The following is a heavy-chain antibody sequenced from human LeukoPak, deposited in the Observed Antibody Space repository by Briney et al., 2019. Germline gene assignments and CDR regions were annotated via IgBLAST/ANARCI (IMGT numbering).Heavy chain of an antibody. V-gene: IGHV1-8*01. J-gene: IGHJ6*02. CDR2: MNPNSGNT. CDR1: GYTFTSYD. Sequence: ASVKVSCKASGYTFTSYDINWVRQATGQGLEWMGWMNPNSGNTGYAQKFQGRVTVTRNTSISTAYMELSSLRSEDTAVYYCARGGYSYGARPYYYYGMDVWGQGTTVTVSS. D-gene: IGHD5-18*01. CDR3: ARGGYSYGARPYYYYGMDV.